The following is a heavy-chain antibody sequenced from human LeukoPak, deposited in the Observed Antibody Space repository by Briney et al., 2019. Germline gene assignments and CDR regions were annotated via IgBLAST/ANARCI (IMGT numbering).Heavy chain of an antibody. J-gene: IGHJ4*02. CDR1: GFTFSTNG. D-gene: IGHD3-22*01. CDR3: AKVVRYYYDSSGSALDY. V-gene: IGHV3-30*02. Sequence: GSLRLSCAASGFTFSTNGMHWVRQAPGKGLEWVAFIRYDGSNTHYADSVKGRFTTSRDNSKNTLYLQMNSLRAEDTAMYYCAKVVRYYYDSSGSALDYWGQGTLVTVSS. CDR2: IRYDGSNT.